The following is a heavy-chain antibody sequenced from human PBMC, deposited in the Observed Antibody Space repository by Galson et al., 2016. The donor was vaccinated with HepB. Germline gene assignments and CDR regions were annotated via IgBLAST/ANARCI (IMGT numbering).Heavy chain of an antibody. D-gene: IGHD3-3*01. CDR3: AHSLTIFGVTQGAFDI. CDR1: GFSLRTTGVG. V-gene: IGHV2-5*02. CDR2: IYWDDDK. J-gene: IGHJ3*02. Sequence: PALVPTQTLPLTCTFSGFSLRTTGVGVGWIRQPPEKALEWLALIYWDDDKRYSPSLKTRLTITKDTSKNQVVLTMTNMDPVDTATYYCAHSLTIFGVTQGAFDIWGQGTMVTVSS.